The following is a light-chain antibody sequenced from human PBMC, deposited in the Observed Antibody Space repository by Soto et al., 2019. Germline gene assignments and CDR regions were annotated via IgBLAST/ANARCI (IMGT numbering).Light chain of an antibody. CDR3: QQSYDTPRYT. Sequence: AIQMTQSPSSLSASVGDRVTITCRASRDIGNDLGWYQQKPGKAPKHLIFAASSLQSGVPSRFSGGGSGTDFTLTISSLQSEDFATYYCQQSYDTPRYTFGQGTKLELK. V-gene: IGKV1-6*01. CDR2: AAS. CDR1: RDIGND. J-gene: IGKJ2*01.